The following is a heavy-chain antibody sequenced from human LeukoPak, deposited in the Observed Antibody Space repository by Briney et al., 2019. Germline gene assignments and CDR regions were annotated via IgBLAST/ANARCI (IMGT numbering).Heavy chain of an antibody. CDR1: GLTFSDYF. CDR3: ATVVGWKAYDH. J-gene: IGHJ4*02. V-gene: IGHV1-69-2*01. Sequence: ASVKVPCKASGLTFSDYFVHWVRQAPGKGLEWMGRVDPEDGKTLYAEKFRGRVTITADTSADTAYLDLSGLKSEDTAVYYCATVVGWKAYDHWGQGTLVTVSS. CDR2: VDPEDGKT. D-gene: IGHD2-21*01.